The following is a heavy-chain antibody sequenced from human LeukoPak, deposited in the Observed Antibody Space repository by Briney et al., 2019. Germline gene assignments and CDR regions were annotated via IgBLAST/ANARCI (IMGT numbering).Heavy chain of an antibody. CDR2: INPNSGGT. CDR3: ASHTKLTRGYSYGSFDY. J-gene: IGHJ4*02. V-gene: IGHV1-2*02. D-gene: IGHD5-18*01. CDR1: GYTFTGYY. Sequence: ASVKVSCKASGYTFTGYYMHWVRQAPGQGLEWMGWINPNSGGTNYAQKFQGRVTITADKSTSTAYMELSSLRSEDTAVYYCASHTKLTRGYSYGSFDYWGQGTLVTVSS.